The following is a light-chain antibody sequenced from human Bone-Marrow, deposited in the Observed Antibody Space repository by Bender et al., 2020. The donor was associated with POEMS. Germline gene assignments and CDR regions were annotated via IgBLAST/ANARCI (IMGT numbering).Light chain of an antibody. Sequence: QSVLTQPPSASGTPGQRVTISCSGSSSNIGTNPVNWYQQLPGKAPKLMIYDVNDRPAGVSSRFSGSKSGNTASLTISGLQAEDEADYYCAAWEDSLNGWVFGGGTKLTVL. V-gene: IGLV1-44*01. J-gene: IGLJ3*02. CDR1: SSNIGTNP. CDR3: AAWEDSLNGWV. CDR2: DVN.